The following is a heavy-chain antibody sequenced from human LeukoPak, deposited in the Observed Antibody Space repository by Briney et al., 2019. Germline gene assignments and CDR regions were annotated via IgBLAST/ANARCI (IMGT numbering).Heavy chain of an antibody. Sequence: GGSLRLSCAASGFTFSSYSMNWVRQAPGKGLEWVSSISSSSSYIYYADSVKGRFTISRDNAKNSLYLQMNSLRAEDTAVYYCARGKFSSGWLNDYWGQGTLVTVSS. CDR3: ARGKFSSGWLNDY. D-gene: IGHD6-19*01. J-gene: IGHJ4*02. CDR1: GFTFSSYS. V-gene: IGHV3-21*01. CDR2: ISSSSSYI.